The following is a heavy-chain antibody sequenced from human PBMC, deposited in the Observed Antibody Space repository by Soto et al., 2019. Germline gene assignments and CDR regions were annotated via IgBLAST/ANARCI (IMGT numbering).Heavy chain of an antibody. CDR2: IESKTSGGTT. J-gene: IGHJ4*02. Sequence: EVPLVESGGGLAQPGRSLRLSCIGSGFTFGDYGMSWFRQAPGKELEWVGLIESKTSGGTTEYAASVRGRFTISRDDSKGIAYLQMNRLKTEDTAVYYCSRDRSYDFWSGYFDYWGQGNLVTVSS. CDR1: GFTFGDYG. V-gene: IGHV3-49*03. CDR3: SRDRSYDFWSGYFDY. D-gene: IGHD3-3*01.